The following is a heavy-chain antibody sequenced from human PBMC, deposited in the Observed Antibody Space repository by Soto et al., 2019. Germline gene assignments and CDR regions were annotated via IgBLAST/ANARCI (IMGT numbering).Heavy chain of an antibody. Sequence: ASVKVSCKASGYTFTSYDINWERQATGQGLEWMGWMNPNSGNTGYAQKFQGRVTITADESTSTAYMELSSLRSEDTAVYYCAVGARNYYYYGMDVWGQGTTVTVSS. D-gene: IGHD1-26*01. CDR1: GYTFTSYD. J-gene: IGHJ6*02. CDR3: AVGARNYYYYGMDV. V-gene: IGHV1-8*01. CDR2: MNPNSGNT.